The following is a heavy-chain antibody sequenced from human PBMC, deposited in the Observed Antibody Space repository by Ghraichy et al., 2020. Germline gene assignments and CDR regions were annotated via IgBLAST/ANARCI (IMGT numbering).Heavy chain of an antibody. CDR3: VSQRGTY. D-gene: IGHD3-9*01. CDR2: IYGDGGST. Sequence: GGSLRLSCAASGFTFSSDRVYWVRQAPGKGLDWVSRIYGDGGSTNYADSVRGRFTISRDYAKNTVYLQMESLRTEDTAVYYCVSQRGTYWGQGTLVTISS. V-gene: IGHV3-74*01. J-gene: IGHJ4*02. CDR1: GFTFSSDR.